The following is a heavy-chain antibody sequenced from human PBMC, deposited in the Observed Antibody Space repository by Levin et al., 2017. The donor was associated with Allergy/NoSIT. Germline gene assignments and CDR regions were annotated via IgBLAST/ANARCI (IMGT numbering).Heavy chain of an antibody. CDR3: ARSGEYSSSSDTYDY. D-gene: IGHD6-6*01. CDR2: IYYSGST. CDR1: GGSISSYY. J-gene: IGHJ4*02. V-gene: IGHV4-59*01. Sequence: SETLSLTCTVSGGSISSYYWSWIRQPPGKGLEWIGYIYYSGSTNYNPSLKSRVTISVDTSKNQFSLKPSSVSAADTAVYYCARSGEYSSSSDTYDYWGQGTLVTVSS.